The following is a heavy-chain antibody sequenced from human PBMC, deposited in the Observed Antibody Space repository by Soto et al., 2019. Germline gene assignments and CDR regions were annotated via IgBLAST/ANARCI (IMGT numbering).Heavy chain of an antibody. V-gene: IGHV3-23*01. Sequence: ESLLLSVAASGFIFNNYAMNWVRQAPGKGLEWVSGIGGGKGDEKEYADSVKGRFTISRDSSKNALFLQLNSLRAEDTAVYYCAKDRMSDNGVWDSFDVWGPGAMVTVSS. J-gene: IGHJ3*01. CDR2: IGGGKGDEK. CDR1: GFIFNNYA. D-gene: IGHD1-26*01. CDR3: AKDRMSDNGVWDSFDV.